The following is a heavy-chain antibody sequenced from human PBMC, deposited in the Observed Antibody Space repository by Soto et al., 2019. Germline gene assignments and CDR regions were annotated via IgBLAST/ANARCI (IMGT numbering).Heavy chain of an antibody. J-gene: IGHJ5*02. D-gene: IGHD3-9*01. CDR1: GFAFSGYW. V-gene: IGHV3-74*01. CDR2: ISSDGRNT. CDR3: IQASTVTGVWGYR. Sequence: EVQLVESGGGLVQPGGSLRLSCAASGFAFSGYWMQWVRQAPGKGPVWVSRISSDGRNTTYADFVKGRFTISRDNAENNLHLQMTSLTDADTAVYYCIQASTVTGVWGYRWGQGTLVTVSS.